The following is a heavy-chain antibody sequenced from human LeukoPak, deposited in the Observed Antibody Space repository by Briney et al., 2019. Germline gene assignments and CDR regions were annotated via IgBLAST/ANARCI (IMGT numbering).Heavy chain of an antibody. V-gene: IGHV3-30*03. CDR2: ISYDGSNK. CDR1: GFTFSSYG. D-gene: IGHD2-2*01. CDR3: ARDTPRDIVVVPAGNGDAFDI. Sequence: TGGSLRLSCAASGFTFSSYGMHWVRQAPGKGLEWVAVISYDGSNKYYADSVKGRFTISRDNSKNTLYLQMNSLRAEDTAVYYCARDTPRDIVVVPAGNGDAFDIWGQGTMVTVSS. J-gene: IGHJ3*02.